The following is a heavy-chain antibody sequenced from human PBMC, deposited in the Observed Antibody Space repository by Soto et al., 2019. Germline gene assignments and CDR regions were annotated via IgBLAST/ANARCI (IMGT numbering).Heavy chain of an antibody. CDR2: INPILSMS. CDR3: ASSYGSGYRAFDY. D-gene: IGHD3-10*01. V-gene: IGHV1-69*02. Sequence: QVQLVQSGAEVKRPGSSVKVSCKASGDTFTFYSINWVRQAPGLGLEWMGRINPILSMSNYAERFQGRVTLTPEQXTSTAYMELSSLRSEDTAIYYCASSYGSGYRAFDYWGQGALVTVSS. CDR1: GDTFTFYS. J-gene: IGHJ4*02.